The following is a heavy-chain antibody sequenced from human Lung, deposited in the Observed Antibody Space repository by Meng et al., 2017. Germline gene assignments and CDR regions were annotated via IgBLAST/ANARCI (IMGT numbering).Heavy chain of an antibody. CDR2: INHSGST. Sequence: QVLLQQCGAVLLNPSQTLSSTCGVSGVSFGDEYWSWIRRPQGKGLEWIGEINHSGSTHYNPSLESRATRSVDTSQNNLSLKLSSVTAADSAVYYCARGPTTMAHDFDYWGQGTLVTVSS. V-gene: IGHV4-34*01. CDR3: ARGPTTMAHDFDY. CDR1: GVSFGDEY. J-gene: IGHJ4*02. D-gene: IGHD4-11*01.